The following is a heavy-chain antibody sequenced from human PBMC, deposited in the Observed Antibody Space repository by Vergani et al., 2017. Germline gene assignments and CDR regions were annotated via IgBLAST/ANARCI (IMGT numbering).Heavy chain of an antibody. J-gene: IGHJ4*02. CDR3: ARDRVAIVVVPAAIEYTLWD. Sequence: QVPLVQSGAEVKKPGSSVKVSCKASGGTFSSYAISWVRPAPGQGLEWMGGIIPIFGTANYAQKFQGRVTITADESTSTAYMERSSLRSEDTAVYYCARDRVAIVVVPAAIEYTLWDWGQGTLVTVSS. CDR2: IIPIFGTA. CDR1: GGTFSSYA. V-gene: IGHV1-69*01. D-gene: IGHD2-2*01.